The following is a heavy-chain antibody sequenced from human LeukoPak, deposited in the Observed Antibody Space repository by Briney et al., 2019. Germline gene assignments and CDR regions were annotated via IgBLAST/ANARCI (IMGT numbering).Heavy chain of an antibody. CDR1: GFTFSGSA. Sequence: PGGSLRLSCAASGFTFSGSAMHWVRQASGKGLEWVGRIRSKANSYATAYAASVKGRFTISRDDSKNTAYLQMNSLKTEDTAVYHCARAKGSYSFDYWGQGTLVTVSS. J-gene: IGHJ4*02. CDR2: IRSKANSYAT. CDR3: ARAKGSYSFDY. D-gene: IGHD3-10*01. V-gene: IGHV3-73*01.